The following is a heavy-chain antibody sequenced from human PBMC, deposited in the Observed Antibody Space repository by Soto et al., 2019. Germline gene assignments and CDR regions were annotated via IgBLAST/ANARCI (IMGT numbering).Heavy chain of an antibody. D-gene: IGHD5-18*01. V-gene: IGHV1-24*01. CDR2: FDPEDGET. Sequence: ASVKVSCKVSGYTLTELSMHWVRQAPGKGLEWMGGFDPEDGETIYAQKFQGRVTMTEDTSTDTAYMELSSLRSEDTAAHDCATEKNSYGLYYFDYWGQGTLVTVS. J-gene: IGHJ4*02. CDR1: GYTLTELS. CDR3: ATEKNSYGLYYFDY.